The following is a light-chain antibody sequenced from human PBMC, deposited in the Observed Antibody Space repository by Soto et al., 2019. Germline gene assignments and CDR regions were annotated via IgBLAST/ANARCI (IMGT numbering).Light chain of an antibody. Sequence: DIQMTQSPSTLSASVGDRVTITCRASQSVRSWLVWYQQKPGKAPKFLIYDASTLESGVPSRFSGSGSGTEFTLTISSLQPDDFATYYCQQYDDYPLTFGGGTKVEI. CDR1: QSVRSW. V-gene: IGKV1-5*01. CDR3: QQYDDYPLT. J-gene: IGKJ4*01. CDR2: DAS.